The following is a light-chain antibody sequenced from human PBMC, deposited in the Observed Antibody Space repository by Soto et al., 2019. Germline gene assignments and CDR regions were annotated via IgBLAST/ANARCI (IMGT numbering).Light chain of an antibody. CDR3: QQYNNYWT. CDR2: KAS. J-gene: IGKJ1*01. CDR1: QSINSR. V-gene: IGKV1-5*03. Sequence: DIQMTQSPSTLSASVGDRVTITCRASQSINSRLAWYQQKPGKAPNLLIYKASSLESGVPSRFSGSGSGTELTLTISSLQPDDFATYYCQQYNNYWTFGQGTKVEIK.